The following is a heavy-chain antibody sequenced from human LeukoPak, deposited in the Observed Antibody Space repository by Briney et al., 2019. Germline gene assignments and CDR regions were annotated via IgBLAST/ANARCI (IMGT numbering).Heavy chain of an antibody. J-gene: IGHJ4*02. Sequence: ASVKVSCKASGYTFTSYGISWVRQAPGQGLEWMGWISAYNGNTNYAQKLQGRVTMTTDTSTSTAYMELRSLRSDDTAVYYCATATYYYGSGTLWYFDYWGQGTLVTVSS. CDR2: ISAYNGNT. CDR3: ATATYYYGSGTLWYFDY. V-gene: IGHV1-18*01. D-gene: IGHD3-10*01. CDR1: GYTFTSYG.